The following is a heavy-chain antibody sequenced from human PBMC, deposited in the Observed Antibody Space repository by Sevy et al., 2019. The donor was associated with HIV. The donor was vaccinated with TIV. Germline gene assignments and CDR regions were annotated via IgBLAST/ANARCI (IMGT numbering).Heavy chain of an antibody. CDR2: IRQDGNEI. Sequence: GGSLRLSCKASGFTFSSFWMQWVRQAPGKGLEWVANIRQDGNEIYYGDSVKGRFTSSRDNAKNALYLQMDGLRAEDTGLYYCARRYFDLWGQGTLVTVSS. V-gene: IGHV3-7*01. CDR1: GFTFSSFW. J-gene: IGHJ4*02. CDR3: ARRYFDL.